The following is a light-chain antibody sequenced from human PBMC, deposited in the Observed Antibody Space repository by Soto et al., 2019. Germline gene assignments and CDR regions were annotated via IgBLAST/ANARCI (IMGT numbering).Light chain of an antibody. CDR2: GAS. CDR3: QQYDNSVWT. J-gene: IGKJ1*01. CDR1: QTLRRTY. V-gene: IGKV3-20*01. Sequence: EFVLTQSPGTLSLSPGERATLSCRASQTLRRTYIAWYQQRPGQAPRLLIYGASRRATGIPDRFSGSGSGTDFTLTISRLEPEDLAVYYCQQYDNSVWTFGQGTKVDIK.